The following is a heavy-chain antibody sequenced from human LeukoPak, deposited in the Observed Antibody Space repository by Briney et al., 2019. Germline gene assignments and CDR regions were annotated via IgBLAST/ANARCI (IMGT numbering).Heavy chain of an antibody. CDR2: ISSNGGST. V-gene: IGHV3-64*01. CDR3: AKDQGPDILTGYQDY. D-gene: IGHD3-9*01. Sequence: GGSLRLSCVASGFTFSSNGMHWVRQAPGKGLEYVSAISSNGGSTYYANSVKGRFTISRDNSKNTLYLQMGSLRAEDTALYYCAKDQGPDILTGYQDYWGQGTLVTVSS. CDR1: GFTFSSNG. J-gene: IGHJ4*02.